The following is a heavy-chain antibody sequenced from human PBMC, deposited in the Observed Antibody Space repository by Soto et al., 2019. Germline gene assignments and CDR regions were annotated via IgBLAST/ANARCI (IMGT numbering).Heavy chain of an antibody. D-gene: IGHD1-1*01. CDR3: ARVLDGPYYYYGMDV. V-gene: IGHV4-30-4*01. J-gene: IGHJ6*02. Sequence: QVQLQESGPGLVKPSQTLSLPCTVPGGSFSSGDYYWSWFRQPPGKGLGGIGYIYYSGSTYYNPSLKSRVTISVDTSKNQFSLKLSSVTAADTAVYYCARVLDGPYYYYGMDVWGQGTTVTVSS. CDR2: IYYSGST. CDR1: GGSFSSGDYY.